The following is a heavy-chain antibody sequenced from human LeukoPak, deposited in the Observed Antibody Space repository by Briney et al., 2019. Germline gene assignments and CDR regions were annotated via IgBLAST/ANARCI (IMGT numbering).Heavy chain of an antibody. CDR3: ARGRLWFGELVSYFGY. V-gene: IGHV1-2*02. Sequence: GASVKVSCKASGYTFTGYSMHWVRQAPGQGLEWMGWINPNSGGTNYAQKFQGRVTMTRDTSISTAYMELSRLRSDDTAVYYCARGRLWFGELVSYFGYWGQGTLVTVSS. D-gene: IGHD3-10*01. CDR2: INPNSGGT. CDR1: GYTFTGYS. J-gene: IGHJ4*02.